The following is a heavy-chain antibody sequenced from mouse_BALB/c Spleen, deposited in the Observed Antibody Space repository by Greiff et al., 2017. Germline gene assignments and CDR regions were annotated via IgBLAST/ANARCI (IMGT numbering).Heavy chain of an antibody. Sequence: LQQPGSELVRPGASVKLSCKASGYTFTSYWMHWVKQRPGQGLEWIGNIYPGSGSTNYDEKFKSKATLTVDTSSSTAYMQLSSLTSEDSAVYYCTRGTPRFDYWGQGTTLTVSA. D-gene: IGHD2-14*01. J-gene: IGHJ2*01. CDR3: TRGTPRFDY. CDR1: GYTFTSYW. V-gene: IGHV1S22*01. CDR2: IYPGSGST.